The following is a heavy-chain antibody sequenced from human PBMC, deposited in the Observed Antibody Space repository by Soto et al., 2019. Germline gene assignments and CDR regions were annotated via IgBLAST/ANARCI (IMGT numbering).Heavy chain of an antibody. J-gene: IGHJ6*02. V-gene: IGHV4-31*03. CDR3: ARVPTWSGYLFRYSYGMDV. CDR2: IYYSGST. D-gene: IGHD3-3*01. CDR1: GGSISSGGYY. Sequence: QVQLQESGPGLVKPSQTLSLTCTVSGGSISSGGYYWSWIRQHPGKGLEWIGYIYYSGSTYYNPSLKSRVTISVDTSKNQFSLKLSSVTAADTAVYYCARVPTWSGYLFRYSYGMDVWGQGTTVTVSS.